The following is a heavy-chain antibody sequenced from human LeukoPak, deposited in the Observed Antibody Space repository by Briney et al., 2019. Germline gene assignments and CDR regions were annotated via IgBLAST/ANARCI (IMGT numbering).Heavy chain of an antibody. CDR3: AREGGYDILTGYTYFDY. V-gene: IGHV4-30-2*01. Sequence: SETLSLTCAVSGGSISSGAYSWSWIRQPPGKGLEWIVYIYHSGNTYYNPSLKSRVTISVDRSKNQFSLKLSSVTAADTAVYYCAREGGYDILTGYTYFDYWGQGTLVTVSS. CDR1: GGSISSGAYS. J-gene: IGHJ4*02. D-gene: IGHD3-9*01. CDR2: IYHSGNT.